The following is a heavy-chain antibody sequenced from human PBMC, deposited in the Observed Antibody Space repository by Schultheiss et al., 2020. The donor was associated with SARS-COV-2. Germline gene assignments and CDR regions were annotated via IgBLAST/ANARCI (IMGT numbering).Heavy chain of an antibody. V-gene: IGHV3-48*01. CDR1: GFTFSSYS. D-gene: IGHD4-23*01. J-gene: IGHJ3*02. CDR3: ARDHPGVGDGGAFDI. Sequence: GESLKISCAASGFTFSSYSMNWVRQAPGKGLEWVSYISSSSSTIYYADSVKGRFTISRDNAKNSLYLQMNSLRAEDTAVYYCARDHPGVGDGGAFDIWGQGTMVTVPS. CDR2: ISSSSSTI.